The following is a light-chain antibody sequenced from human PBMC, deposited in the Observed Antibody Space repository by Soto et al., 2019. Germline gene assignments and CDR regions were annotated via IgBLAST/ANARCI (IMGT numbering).Light chain of an antibody. V-gene: IGKV1-39*01. CDR1: QIISNY. J-gene: IGKJ2*01. CDR3: QQSYTTPAYT. Sequence: DIQMTQSPSSLSASVGDRVTITCRASQIISNYLNWYQKKPGKAPKLLIYAATNLHSGVPSRFSGRRFGTDFTLTISSLEPEDTATYYCQQSYTTPAYTFGQGTKLEIK. CDR2: AAT.